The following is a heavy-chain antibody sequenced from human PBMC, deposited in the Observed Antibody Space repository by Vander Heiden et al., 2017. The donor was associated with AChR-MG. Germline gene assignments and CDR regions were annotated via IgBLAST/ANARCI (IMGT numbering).Heavy chain of an antibody. CDR2: INAGNGNT. Sequence: QVLLVQSGAEGQKPGASGKVSCKASGYTCTSYVMHWVRQAPGQGLEWMGWINAGNGNTEYSQWFQGRITMTRDTSASTAYMELSSLRSEDSAVYYCARVIPDFAVIPAPWSLGYWGQGTLVTVSS. J-gene: IGHJ4*02. D-gene: IGHD2-2*01. V-gene: IGHV1-3*01. CDR3: ARVIPDFAVIPAPWSLGY. CDR1: GYTCTSYV.